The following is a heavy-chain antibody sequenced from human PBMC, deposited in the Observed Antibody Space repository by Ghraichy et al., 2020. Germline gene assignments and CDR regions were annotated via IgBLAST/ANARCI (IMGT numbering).Heavy chain of an antibody. CDR2: INHSGST. V-gene: IGHV4-34*01. CDR3: ARVLAVPAALPPSYYYYYYMDV. D-gene: IGHD2-2*01. J-gene: IGHJ6*03. CDR1: GGSFSGYY. Sequence: SQTLSLTCAVYGGSFSGYYWSWIRQPPGKGLEWIGEINHSGSTNYNPSLKSRVTISVDTSKNQFSLKLSSVTAADTAVYYCARVLAVPAALPPSYYYYYYMDVWGKGTTVTVSS.